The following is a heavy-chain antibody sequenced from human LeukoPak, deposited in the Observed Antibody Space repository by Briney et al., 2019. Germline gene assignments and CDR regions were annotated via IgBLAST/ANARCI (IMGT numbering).Heavy chain of an antibody. Sequence: ASVKVSCKASGYTFTSYDINWVRQATGQGLEWMGWMNPNSGNTGYAQKFQGRVTMTRNTSISTAYMELSSLRSEDTAVYYCARSGAFSRNPYIVYWGQGTLVTVSS. V-gene: IGHV1-8*01. CDR1: GYTFTSYD. CDR2: MNPNSGNT. J-gene: IGHJ4*02. D-gene: IGHD3-16*02. CDR3: ARSGAFSRNPYIVY.